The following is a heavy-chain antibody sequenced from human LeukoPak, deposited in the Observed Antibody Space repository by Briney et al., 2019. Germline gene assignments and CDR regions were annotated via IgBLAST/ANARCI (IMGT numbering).Heavy chain of an antibody. D-gene: IGHD3-16*01. Sequence: GASVKVSCKASGYTFTGYYMHWVRQAPGQGLEWMGRINPNSGGTNYAQKFQGRVPMTRDTSISTAYMELSRLRSDDTPVYYCARDFLGAHAFDIWGQGTMVTVSS. V-gene: IGHV1-2*06. J-gene: IGHJ3*02. CDR2: INPNSGGT. CDR1: GYTFTGYY. CDR3: ARDFLGAHAFDI.